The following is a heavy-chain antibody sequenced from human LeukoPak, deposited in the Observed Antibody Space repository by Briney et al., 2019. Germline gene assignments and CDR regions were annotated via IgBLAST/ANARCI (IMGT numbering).Heavy chain of an antibody. CDR3: ASTYGSGSQNWFDP. CDR2: INHSGST. V-gene: IGHV4-34*01. J-gene: IGHJ5*02. CDR1: GGSFSSYY. D-gene: IGHD3-10*01. Sequence: SETLSLTCAVYGGSFSSYYWSWIRQPPGKGLEWIGEINHSGSTNYNPSPKSRVTISVDTSKNQFSLKLSSVTAADTAVYYCASTYGSGSQNWFDPRGQGTLVTVSS.